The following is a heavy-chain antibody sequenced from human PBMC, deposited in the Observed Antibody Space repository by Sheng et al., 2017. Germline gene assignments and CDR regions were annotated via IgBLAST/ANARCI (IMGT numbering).Heavy chain of an antibody. CDR3: ARVTITMVQGVLIGGWGYYYYYMDV. V-gene: IGHV3-20*01. CDR2: INWNGGST. J-gene: IGHJ6*03. CDR1: GFTFDDYG. D-gene: IGHD3-10*01. Sequence: EVQLVESGGGVVRPGGSLRLSCAASGFTFDDYGMSWVRQAPGKGLEWVSGINWNGGSTGYADSVKGRFTISRDNAKNSLYLQMNSLRAEDTALYHCARVTITMVQGVLIGGWGYYYYYMDVWGKGTTVTVSS.